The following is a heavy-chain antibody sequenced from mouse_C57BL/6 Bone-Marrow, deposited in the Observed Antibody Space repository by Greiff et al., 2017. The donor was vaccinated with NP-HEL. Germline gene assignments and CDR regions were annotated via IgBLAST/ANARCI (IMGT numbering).Heavy chain of an antibody. D-gene: IGHD1-1*01. V-gene: IGHV5-12*01. J-gene: IGHJ2*01. CDR1: GFTFSDYY. CDR2: ISYGGGST. CDR3: ARQGHDYGSSLLDY. Sequence: EVKLMESGGGLVQPGGSLKLSCAASGFTFSDYYMYWVRQIPEKRLEWVAYISYGGGSTYYPDTVKRRFIISRDNAKNTLYLQMSRLKSKDTDMYYCARQGHDYGSSLLDYWGQGTTLTVSS.